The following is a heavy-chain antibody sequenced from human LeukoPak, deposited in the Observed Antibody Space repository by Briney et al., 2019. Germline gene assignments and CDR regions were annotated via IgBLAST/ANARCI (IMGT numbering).Heavy chain of an antibody. J-gene: IGHJ4*02. CDR3: ARHPPGGSYYY. D-gene: IGHD1-26*01. V-gene: IGHV4-39*01. CDR1: GGSIRNYY. Sequence: TSETLSLTCTVSGGSIRNYYWIWIRQPPGKGLEWIGNIYYSGSTYYNPSLKSRVTISVDTSKNQFSLKLSSVTAADTAVYYCARHPPGGSYYYWGQGTLVTVSS. CDR2: IYYSGST.